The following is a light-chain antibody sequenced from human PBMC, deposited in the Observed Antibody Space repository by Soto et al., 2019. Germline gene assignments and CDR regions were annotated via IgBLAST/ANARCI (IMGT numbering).Light chain of an antibody. V-gene: IGKV3-20*01. CDR2: GAS. Sequence: EIILTPSPGTLSLSPGERATLSCRASQTFSSSYLAWYQQKPGQAPRLLIYGASRRATGVPDRFSGSGSGTDFTLTISRLEREDFAVYFCQQFGSSFITFGQGTRLEIK. CDR1: QTFSSSY. CDR3: QQFGSSFIT. J-gene: IGKJ5*01.